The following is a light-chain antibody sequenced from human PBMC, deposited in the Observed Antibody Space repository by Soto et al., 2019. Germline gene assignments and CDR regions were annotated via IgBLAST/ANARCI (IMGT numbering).Light chain of an antibody. CDR3: SSDTSRNTLYV. CDR2: DVN. J-gene: IGLJ1*01. V-gene: IGLV2-14*01. Sequence: QSALTQPASVSGSLGQSITISCTGTSSDVGGYNFVSWYQQHPGKAPKLMIYDVNNRPSGVSNRFSGSKSANTASLTISGLQADDEAEYYCSSDTSRNTLYVFGTGTKLTVL. CDR1: SSDVGGYNF.